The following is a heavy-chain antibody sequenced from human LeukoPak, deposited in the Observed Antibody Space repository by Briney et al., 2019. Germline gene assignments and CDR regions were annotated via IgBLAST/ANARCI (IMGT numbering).Heavy chain of an antibody. Sequence: SETLSLTCTVSGGSISSGGYYWSWIRQHPGKGLEWIGYIYYSGSTYYNPSLKSRVTISVDTSKNQFSLKLSSVTAADTAVYYCARGPHQEGEWLVPFRYWGQGTLVTVSS. CDR3: ARGPHQEGEWLVPFRY. D-gene: IGHD6-19*01. CDR1: GGSISSGGYY. CDR2: IYYSGST. V-gene: IGHV4-31*03. J-gene: IGHJ4*02.